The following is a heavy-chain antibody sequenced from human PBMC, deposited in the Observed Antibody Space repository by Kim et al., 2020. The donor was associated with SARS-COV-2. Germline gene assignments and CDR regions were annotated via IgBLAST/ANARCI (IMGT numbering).Heavy chain of an antibody. CDR3: ARSGMDV. CDR2: NPRGGT. Sequence: NPRGGTTYAQKFQGRVTMTRDTSTTTVYMELSSLRSEDTAMYYCARSGMDVWGQGTTVTVSS. V-gene: IGHV1-46*01. J-gene: IGHJ6*02.